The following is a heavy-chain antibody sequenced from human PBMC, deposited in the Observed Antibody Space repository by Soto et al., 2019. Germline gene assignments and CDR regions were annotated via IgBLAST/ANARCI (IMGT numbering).Heavy chain of an antibody. V-gene: IGHV4-59*12. Sequence: ASETLSLTCAVSGDSINNYSWSWIRQPPGKGLEWIGDITHSGSTNYNPSLRSRVTISVDTSKNQFSLKLSSVTAADTAVYYCARVSIWSGSVYYYYMDVWGKGTTVTVSS. CDR2: ITHSGST. J-gene: IGHJ6*03. CDR1: GDSINNYS. CDR3: ARVSIWSGSVYYYYMDV. D-gene: IGHD3-3*01.